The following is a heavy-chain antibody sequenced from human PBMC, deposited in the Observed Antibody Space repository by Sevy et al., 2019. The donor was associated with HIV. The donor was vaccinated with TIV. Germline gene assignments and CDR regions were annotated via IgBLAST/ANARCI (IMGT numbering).Heavy chain of an antibody. J-gene: IGHJ5*02. V-gene: IGHV3-7*01. CDR3: ARDPDWGALDR. CDR1: GFTFSNFW. Sequence: GGSLRLSCEVSGFTFSNFWMTWVRQSPGKGLECVAYINQDERHINLLDSVRGRFTMSRDNAKNSLYLQMDSLRAEDTAIYYCARDPDWGALDRWGQGTLVTVSS. D-gene: IGHD7-27*01. CDR2: INQDERHI.